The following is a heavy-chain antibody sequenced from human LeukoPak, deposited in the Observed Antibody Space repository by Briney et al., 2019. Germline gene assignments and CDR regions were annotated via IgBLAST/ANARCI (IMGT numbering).Heavy chain of an antibody. CDR1: GFTFGDYA. D-gene: IGHD5-12*01. J-gene: IGHJ2*01. CDR3: TISWLPRAPWYFDL. CDR2: IRSKAYGGTT. V-gene: IGHV3-49*03. Sequence: PGGSLRLSCTASGFTFGDYAMSWFRQAPGKGLEWVGFIRSKAYGGTTEYAASVKGRFTISRDDSKSIAYLQMNSLKTEDTAVYYCTISWLPRAPWYFDLWGRGTLVTVSS.